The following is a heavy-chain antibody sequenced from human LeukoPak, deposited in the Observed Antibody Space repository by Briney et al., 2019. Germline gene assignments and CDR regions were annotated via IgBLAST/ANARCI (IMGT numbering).Heavy chain of an antibody. CDR3: ASLVLLWFGELSTNWFDP. D-gene: IGHD3-10*01. J-gene: IGHJ5*02. V-gene: IGHV4-61*02. CDR1: GGSISSGSYY. Sequence: PSETLSLTCTVSGGSISSGSYYWSWLRQPAGKGLEYIGRIYTSGSTYYNPSLKSRVTISVDTSKNQFSLKLSSVTAADTAVYSCASLVLLWFGELSTNWFDPWGQGTLVTVSS. CDR2: IYTSGST.